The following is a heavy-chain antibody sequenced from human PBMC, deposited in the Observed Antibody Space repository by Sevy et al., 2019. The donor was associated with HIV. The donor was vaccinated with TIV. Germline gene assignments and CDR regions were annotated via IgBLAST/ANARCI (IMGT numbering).Heavy chain of an antibody. D-gene: IGHD2-8*01. CDR1: GASISNTAYY. Sequence: SETLSLTCIVSGASISNTAYYWGWIRQSPGKGLEWIASVRHGGYTFYNPSLKSRVTISADTSKNQFSLKLTSVSAADTSIYYCVGPKLTYTNGWHYFDYWGQGTVVTVSS. CDR2: VRHGGYT. J-gene: IGHJ4*02. V-gene: IGHV4-39*01. CDR3: VGPKLTYTNGWHYFDY.